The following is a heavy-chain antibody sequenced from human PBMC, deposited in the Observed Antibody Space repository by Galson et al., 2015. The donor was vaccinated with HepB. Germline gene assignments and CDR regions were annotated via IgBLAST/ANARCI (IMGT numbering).Heavy chain of an antibody. J-gene: IGHJ5*02. CDR1: GFTFSSYA. Sequence: SLRLSCAASGFTFSSYAMHWVRQAPGKGLEWVAVISYDGSNKYYADSVKGRSTISRDNSKNTLYLQMNSLRPEDTAMYYCAKFKMYGDTENWFDPWGQGTLVTVSS. D-gene: IGHD4-17*01. CDR3: AKFKMYGDTENWFDP. CDR2: ISYDGSNK. V-gene: IGHV3-30-3*02.